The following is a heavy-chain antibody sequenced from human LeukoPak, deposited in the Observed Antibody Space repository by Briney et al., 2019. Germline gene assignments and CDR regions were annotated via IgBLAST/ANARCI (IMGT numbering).Heavy chain of an antibody. V-gene: IGHV3-64*01. CDR2: ISSDGGST. Sequence: GFLRLFCAASGFTFSMFALDWVRPASGKGLEYVSAISSDGGSTYYANSVKGRFTISRDNSKNTLYLQMGSLRAEDMAVYYCVNYGMDVWGQGTTVTVSS. CDR3: VNYGMDV. CDR1: GFTFSMFA. J-gene: IGHJ6*02.